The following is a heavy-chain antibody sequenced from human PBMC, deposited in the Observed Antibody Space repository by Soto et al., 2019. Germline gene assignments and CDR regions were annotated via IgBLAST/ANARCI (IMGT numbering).Heavy chain of an antibody. J-gene: IGHJ3*02. CDR3: ARQKKGSWYRCAFDI. V-gene: IGHV5-51*01. Sequence: PGESLKISCKGFGYSFTSYWIGWVRQMPGKGLEGMGIIYPGDSDTRYSPSFQGQVTISADKSISTAYLQWSSLKASDTAMYYCARQKKGSWYRCAFDIWGQGTMVTVSS. CDR2: IYPGDSDT. CDR1: GYSFTSYW. D-gene: IGHD6-13*01.